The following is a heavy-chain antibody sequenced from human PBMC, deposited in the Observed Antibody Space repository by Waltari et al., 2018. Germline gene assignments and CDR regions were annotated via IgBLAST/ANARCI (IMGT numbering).Heavy chain of an antibody. V-gene: IGHV4-59*01. CDR3: ARVHGSESPLAWGTDV. CDR1: GASLTSYF. J-gene: IGHJ6*02. D-gene: IGHD2-21*01. Sequence: QVQLQASGPGLVTPSETLSLSSTVSGASLTSYFWCWIRRPPGKGLEYIGYIHDSGDTNYSPSLRSRVSMSLDTSKNQFSLKISSVTAADSAVYYCARVHGSESPLAWGTDVWGQGTAVTVSS. CDR2: IHDSGDT.